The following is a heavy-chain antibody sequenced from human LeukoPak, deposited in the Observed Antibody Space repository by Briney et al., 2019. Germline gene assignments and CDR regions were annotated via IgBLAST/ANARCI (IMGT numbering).Heavy chain of an antibody. D-gene: IGHD2-2*02. CDR2: ISSSGSTI. J-gene: IGHJ4*02. V-gene: IGHV3-11*04. CDR1: GFTFSDNY. Sequence: PGGSLRLSCAASGFTFSDNYMSWIRQAPGKGLEWVSYISSSGSTIYYADSVKGRFTISGDNAENSLYLQMNSLRAEDTAVYYCARDTPEYQLLYEPFDYWGQGTLVTVSS. CDR3: ARDTPEYQLLYEPFDY.